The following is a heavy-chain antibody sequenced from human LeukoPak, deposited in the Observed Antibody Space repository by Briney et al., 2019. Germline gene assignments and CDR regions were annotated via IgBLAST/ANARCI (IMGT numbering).Heavy chain of an antibody. D-gene: IGHD6-19*01. J-gene: IGHJ6*02. V-gene: IGHV3-9*01. CDR3: AKGGYSRGWSYVDV. Sequence: GGSLRLSCVASGFMFGDYAICWVRQAPGKGLEWVSGIDWKNDIIGYADSVRGRFSISRDNAKNSLYLQMNSLGAEDTALYYCAKGGYSRGWSYVDVWGQGTTVTVSS. CDR2: IDWKNDII. CDR1: GFMFGDYA.